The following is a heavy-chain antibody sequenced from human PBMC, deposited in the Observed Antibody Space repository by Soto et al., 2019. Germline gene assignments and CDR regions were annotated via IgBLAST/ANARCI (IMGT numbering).Heavy chain of an antibody. D-gene: IGHD5-12*01. J-gene: IGHJ4*02. CDR2: IYHSGST. CDR3: AAGGGLPRFY. Sequence: QLQLQESGSGLVKPSQTLSLTCAVSGGSIRSGGYSWSWIRQPPGKGLAWIGYIYHSGSTYYNLSLKSRVAISVGRSKNQFSLKLSSGPAADTAVYYCAAGGGLPRFYWGQGTLVTVSS. CDR1: GGSIRSGGYS. V-gene: IGHV4-30-2*01.